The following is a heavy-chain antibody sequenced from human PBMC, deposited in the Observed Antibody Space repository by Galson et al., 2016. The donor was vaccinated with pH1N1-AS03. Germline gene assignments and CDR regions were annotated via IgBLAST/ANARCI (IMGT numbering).Heavy chain of an antibody. J-gene: IGHJ4*02. D-gene: IGHD1-1*01. CDR1: DVSLRAYW. CDR3: ATNALKVRVDY. Sequence: SLRLSCAASDVSLRAYWMSWVRQSPGKGLEWLAEISGTGGSPFYADSVKGRVTISRDNSKNTVYLQMTSRRAEDTAVYYCATNALKVRVDYWGQGTLVTVSS. CDR2: ISGTGGSP. V-gene: IGHV3-23*01.